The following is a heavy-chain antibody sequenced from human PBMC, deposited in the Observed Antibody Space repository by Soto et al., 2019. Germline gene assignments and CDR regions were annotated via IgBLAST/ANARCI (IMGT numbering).Heavy chain of an antibody. CDR2: IDPYDSYT. J-gene: IGHJ6*02. CDR1: GYNFNNYW. D-gene: IGHD3-10*01. V-gene: IGHV5-10-1*01. CDR3: ASPLLPGLGKYALDV. Sequence: GESRKISCKGSGYNFNNYWINWVRQMPGKGLEWMGRIDPYDSYTNYSPSFQGHVTISVDTSSSTAYLQWSSLKASDTAMYYCASPLLPGLGKYALDVWCQGTMVTVSS.